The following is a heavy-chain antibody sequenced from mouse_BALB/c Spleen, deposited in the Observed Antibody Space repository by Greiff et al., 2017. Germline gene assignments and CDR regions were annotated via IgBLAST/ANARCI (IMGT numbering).Heavy chain of an antibody. CDR3: ARPPGFAY. J-gene: IGHJ3*01. CDR1: GYSFTGYY. Sequence: EVQLVESGPELVKPGASVKISCKASGYSFTGYYMHWVKQSHVKSLEWIGRINPYNGATSYNQNFKDKASLTVDKSSSTAYMELHSLTSEDSAVYYCARPPGFAYWGQGTLVTVSA. V-gene: IGHV1-31*01. CDR2: INPYNGAT.